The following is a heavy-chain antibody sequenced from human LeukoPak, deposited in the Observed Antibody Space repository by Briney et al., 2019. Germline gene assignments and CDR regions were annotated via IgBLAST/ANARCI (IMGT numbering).Heavy chain of an antibody. J-gene: IGHJ2*01. CDR1: GFTFTSYW. CDR2: IKEDGSEK. V-gene: IGHV3-7*01. D-gene: IGHD1-26*01. CDR3: ARVVGATFWYFDL. Sequence: GGSLRLSCAASGFTFTSYWMTWVRQAPGTGLELVANIKEDGSEKYYVDSVRGRFTISRDNAKNSLYLQMNSLRAEDTAVYYCARVVGATFWYFDLWGRGTLVTVSS.